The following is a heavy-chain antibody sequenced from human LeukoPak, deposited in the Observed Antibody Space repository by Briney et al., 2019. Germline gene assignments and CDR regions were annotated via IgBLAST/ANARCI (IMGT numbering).Heavy chain of an antibody. J-gene: IGHJ4*02. CDR3: ARDHCSSTSCYAGMGY. V-gene: IGHV3-30-3*01. Sequence: PGGSLRLSCAASGFTFSSYAMHWVRQAPGKGLEWVAVISYDGSNKYYADSVKGRFTISRDNSKNTLYLQMNSLRAEDTAVYYCARDHCSSTSCYAGMGYWGQGTLVTISS. CDR1: GFTFSSYA. D-gene: IGHD2-2*01. CDR2: ISYDGSNK.